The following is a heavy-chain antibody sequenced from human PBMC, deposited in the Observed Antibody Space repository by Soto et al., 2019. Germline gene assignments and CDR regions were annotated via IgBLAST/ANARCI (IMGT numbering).Heavy chain of an antibody. V-gene: IGHV3-9*01. Sequence: GGSLRLSCAASGFTFDDYAMHWVGQAPGKGLEWVSGISWNSGSIGYADSVKGRFTISRDNAKNSLYLQMNSLRAEDTALYYCAKDPLAHSGSYFDYWGKGTLVTVSS. CDR1: GFTFDDYA. J-gene: IGHJ4*02. CDR2: ISWNSGSI. D-gene: IGHD1-26*01. CDR3: AKDPLAHSGSYFDY.